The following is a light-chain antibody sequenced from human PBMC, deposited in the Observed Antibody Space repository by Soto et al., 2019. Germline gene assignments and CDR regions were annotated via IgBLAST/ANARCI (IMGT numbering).Light chain of an antibody. Sequence: EIVCTQSPVTLSCSPVEGAALSCRASQSVPSRIAWYQQKPGQAPRLLIYDASNRATGIPARFSGSGSGTDFTLTISSLEPEDFAVYYCQQRSNWPPITFGQGTRLEIK. V-gene: IGKV3-11*01. CDR1: QSVPSR. J-gene: IGKJ5*01. CDR3: QQRSNWPPIT. CDR2: DAS.